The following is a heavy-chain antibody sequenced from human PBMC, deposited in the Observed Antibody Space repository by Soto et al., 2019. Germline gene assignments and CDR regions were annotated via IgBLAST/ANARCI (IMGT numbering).Heavy chain of an antibody. J-gene: IGHJ4*02. V-gene: IGHV1-8*01. CDR3: EVTTGY. Sequence: QVQVVQSRAEVKKPGASVRVSCKTSGYTFTDYDSSWVRQATGQGLEWMGWMSPDSGNAGYAQQFQGRVTMTRNTSISTAYMELSSLRSEDTAVYYCEVTTGYWGQGTMVTVSS. CDR1: GYTFTDYD. D-gene: IGHD2-21*02. CDR2: MSPDSGNA.